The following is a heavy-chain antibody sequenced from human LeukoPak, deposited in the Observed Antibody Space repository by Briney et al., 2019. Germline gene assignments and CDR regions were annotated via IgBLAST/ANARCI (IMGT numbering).Heavy chain of an antibody. CDR1: GGSISSYY. V-gene: IGHV4-59*01. CDR2: IYYSGST. J-gene: IGHJ4*02. Sequence: PSETLSLTCTVSGGSISSYYWSWIRQPPGKGLEWIGYIYYSGSTNYNPSLKSRVTISVDTSKNQFSLKLSSVTAADTAVYYCARLGTTGNDYWGQGTLATVSS. D-gene: IGHD2/OR15-2a*01. CDR3: ARLGTTGNDY.